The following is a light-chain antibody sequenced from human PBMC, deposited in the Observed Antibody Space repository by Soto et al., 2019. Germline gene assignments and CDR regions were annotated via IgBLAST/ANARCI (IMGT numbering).Light chain of an antibody. CDR3: QTWDTGIWV. V-gene: IGLV4-69*02. Sequence: QLVLTQSPSASASPGASVKLTCTLSTGHSSYAIAWHQQQPEKGPRYLMKLNSDGSHSKGDGIPDRFSGSTSGAERYLTISSLQSEDEADYYCQTWDTGIWVFGGGTKVTVL. CDR1: TGHSSYA. CDR2: LNSDGSH. J-gene: IGLJ3*02.